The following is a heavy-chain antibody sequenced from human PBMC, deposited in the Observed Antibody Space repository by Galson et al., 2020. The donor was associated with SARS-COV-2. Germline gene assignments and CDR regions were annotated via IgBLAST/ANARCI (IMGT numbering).Heavy chain of an antibody. D-gene: IGHD2-15*01. V-gene: IGHV3-64*01. J-gene: IGHJ6*02. Sequence: TGGSLRLSCADSGFTFSSYAMHWVRQAPGKGLEYVSAISSNGGSTYYANFVKDRFTISRDNSKNTLYLQMGSLGAEDMAVYYCARVGCSGGSCYYYYGMDVWGQGTTVTVSS. CDR2: ISSNGGST. CDR1: GFTFSSYA. CDR3: ARVGCSGGSCYYYYGMDV.